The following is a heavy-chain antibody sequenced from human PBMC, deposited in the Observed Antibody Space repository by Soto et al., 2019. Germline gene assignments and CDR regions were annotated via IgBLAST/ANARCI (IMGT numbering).Heavy chain of an antibody. Sequence: QVQLVQSGAEVKKPGSSVKVSCKASGGTFSSYTISWVRQAPGQGLEWKGRIIPILGIANYAQKFQGRVTITADKSRSTAYMELSRLRSEDTAMYYCARQRKITMVRGAHGYFDYWGQGTLVTVS. V-gene: IGHV1-69*02. J-gene: IGHJ4*02. CDR1: GGTFSSYT. D-gene: IGHD3-10*01. CDR3: ARQRKITMVRGAHGYFDY. CDR2: IIPILGIA.